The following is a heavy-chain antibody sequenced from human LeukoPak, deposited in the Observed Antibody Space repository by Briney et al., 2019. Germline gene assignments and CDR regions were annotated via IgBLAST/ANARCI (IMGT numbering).Heavy chain of an antibody. D-gene: IGHD4-17*01. V-gene: IGHV3-20*04. J-gene: IGHJ3*02. CDR3: ARDPGDYGDPSDAFDI. CDR2: INWNGGST. Sequence: GGSLRLSCAASGFTFDDYGMSWVRQAPGKGLEWVSGINWNGGSTGYADSVKGRFTISRDNAKNSLYLQMNSLRAEDTAVYYCARDPGDYGDPSDAFDIWGQGTMVTVSS. CDR1: GFTFDDYG.